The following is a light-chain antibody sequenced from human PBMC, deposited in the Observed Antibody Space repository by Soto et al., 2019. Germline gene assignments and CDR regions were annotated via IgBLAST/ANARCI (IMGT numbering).Light chain of an antibody. CDR1: SSNIGSNY. CDR2: RSN. CDR3: AAWDDSLSVHYV. Sequence: VLTHPPSASGTPGLRVTISCSGSSSNIGSNYVYWYQQFPGTAPKLLIYRSNQRASGVPDRFSGSKSGTSASLAISGLRSEDEADYYCAAWDDSLSVHYVFGTGTKVTVL. V-gene: IGLV1-47*01. J-gene: IGLJ1*01.